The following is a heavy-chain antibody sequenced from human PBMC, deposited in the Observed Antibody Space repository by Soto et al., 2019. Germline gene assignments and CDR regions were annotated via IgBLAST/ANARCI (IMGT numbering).Heavy chain of an antibody. D-gene: IGHD3-22*01. V-gene: IGHV5-10-1*01. CDR3: ARRRYSSGSTFDF. CDR1: GYSFTSYW. CDR2: SDPSDSYT. Sequence: LGESLKISCRGSGYSFTSYWINWVRQMPGKGLEWMGGSDPSDSYTNYSPSFQGHVIISVDKSISTAYLQWSSLKASDTAMYYCARRRYSSGSTFDFWGQGTQVTVSS. J-gene: IGHJ4*02.